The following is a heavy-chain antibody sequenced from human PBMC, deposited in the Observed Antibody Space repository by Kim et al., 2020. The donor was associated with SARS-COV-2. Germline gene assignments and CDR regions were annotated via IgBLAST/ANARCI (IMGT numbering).Heavy chain of an antibody. Sequence: SETLSLTCTVSGGSISSSSYYWGWIRQPPGKGLEWIGSIYYSRSTYYNPSLKSRVTISVDTSKNQFSLKLSSVTAADTAVYYCARVLLWFGELLSQRSYYFDYWGQGTLVTVSS. D-gene: IGHD3-10*01. CDR3: ARVLLWFGELLSQRSYYFDY. CDR2: IYYSRST. J-gene: IGHJ4*02. V-gene: IGHV4-39*07. CDR1: GGSISSSSYY.